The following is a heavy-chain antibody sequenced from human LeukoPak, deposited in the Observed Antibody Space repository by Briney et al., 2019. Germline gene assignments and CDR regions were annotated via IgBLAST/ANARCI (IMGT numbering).Heavy chain of an antibody. CDR3: ARDSGGYNEGY. CDR1: GFTFGDYA. D-gene: IGHD5-24*01. Sequence: PGGSLRLSCTASGFTFGDYAMSWVRQAPGKGLEWVSVIYSGGSTYYADSVKGRFTISRDNSKNTLYLQMNSLRAEDTAVYYCARDSGGYNEGYWGQGTLVTVSS. CDR2: IYSGGST. J-gene: IGHJ4*02. V-gene: IGHV3-53*01.